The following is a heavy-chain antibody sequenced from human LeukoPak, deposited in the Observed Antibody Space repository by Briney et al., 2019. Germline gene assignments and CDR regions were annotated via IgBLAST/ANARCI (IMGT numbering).Heavy chain of an antibody. V-gene: IGHV1-2*02. J-gene: IGHJ4*02. Sequence: GASVKVSCKASGYPFSGYYIHWVRQGTGQGLEWLGWINPESGATKYAQRFEGRITLTRDTSVTTVHMELSGLRYDDSAVYYCARENLNYYGSGSYLYWGQGSQVTVSS. D-gene: IGHD3-10*01. CDR3: ARENLNYYGSGSYLY. CDR2: INPESGAT. CDR1: GYPFSGYY.